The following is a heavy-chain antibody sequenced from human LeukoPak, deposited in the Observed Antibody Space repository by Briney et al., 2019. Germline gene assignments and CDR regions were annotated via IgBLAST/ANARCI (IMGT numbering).Heavy chain of an antibody. Sequence: SETLSLTCSVSGGSISCYYLTWIRQPAGKGLEWVGRVYTSGSTHYNPSLKTRLPLSVDTPKNQSSLKLSSVTAADTAVYYCARLIIGTTTAFDMWGQGTMVTVSS. J-gene: IGHJ3*02. D-gene: IGHD1-7*01. CDR1: GGSISCYY. CDR3: ARLIIGTTTAFDM. CDR2: VYTSGST. V-gene: IGHV4-4*07.